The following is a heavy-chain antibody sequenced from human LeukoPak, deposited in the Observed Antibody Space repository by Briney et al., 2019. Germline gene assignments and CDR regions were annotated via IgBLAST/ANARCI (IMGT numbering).Heavy chain of an antibody. D-gene: IGHD6-19*01. J-gene: IGHJ4*02. CDR1: ESTFSSYW. V-gene: IGHV3-21*01. CDR3: ASYFPRQWLVGYFDY. Sequence: GGSLRLSCAASESTFSSYWMNWVRQAPGKGLEWVSSISSSSSYIHYADSMKGRFTISRDNAKKSLYLQMNSLRAEDTAVYYCASYFPRQWLVGYFDYWGQGTLVTVPS. CDR2: ISSSSSYI.